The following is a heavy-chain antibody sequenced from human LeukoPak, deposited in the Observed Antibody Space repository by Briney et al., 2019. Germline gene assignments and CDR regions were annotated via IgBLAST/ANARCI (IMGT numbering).Heavy chain of an antibody. J-gene: IGHJ3*02. CDR3: ARDPTTVTKGFDI. D-gene: IGHD4-17*01. CDR2: ISYSGST. V-gene: IGHV4-59*11. Sequence: SETLSLTCTVSGGSISNHCWTWIRQPPGKGLEWIGYISYSGSTNYNPSLRSRVTISIDTSNNQISLRLSPVTAADTAVYYCARDPTTVTKGFDIWGLGTMVTVSP. CDR1: GGSISNHC.